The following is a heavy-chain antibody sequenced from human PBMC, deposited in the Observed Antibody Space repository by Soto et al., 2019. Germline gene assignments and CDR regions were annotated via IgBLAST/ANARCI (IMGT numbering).Heavy chain of an antibody. CDR3: ARAVAVPADFDY. CDR2: IIPIFGNT. J-gene: IGHJ4*02. V-gene: IGHV1-69*05. D-gene: IGHD6-19*01. Sequence: GXSVKVSYKASGGTFSSYAINLVRQAPGQGLEWMGGIIPIFGNTKYSQKFQGRVTITRDTSAGAAYMELSSLSSEDTAVYYCARAVAVPADFDYWGQGTLVTVSS. CDR1: GGTFSSYA.